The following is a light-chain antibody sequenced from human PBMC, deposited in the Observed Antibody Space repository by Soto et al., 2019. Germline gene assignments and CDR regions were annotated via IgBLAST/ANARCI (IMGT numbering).Light chain of an antibody. CDR3: QHYSSAPYT. J-gene: IGKJ2*01. CDR2: GAS. V-gene: IGKV3-20*01. CDR1: QSVSNFY. Sequence: EVVLTQSPGTLSLSPGERATLSCRASQSVSNFYLAWYQQKPGQAPRLLMYGASNRATGIPDRFSGSGSGTDFTLTISRLEPVDFAVYYCQHYSSAPYTFGQGTKLEIK.